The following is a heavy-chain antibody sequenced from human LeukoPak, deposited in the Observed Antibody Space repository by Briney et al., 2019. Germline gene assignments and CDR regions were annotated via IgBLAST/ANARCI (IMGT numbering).Heavy chain of an antibody. J-gene: IGHJ3*02. V-gene: IGHV3-74*01. D-gene: IGHD3-10*01. Sequence: PGGSLRLSCAASGFTFRNFWMFWVRQAPGKGPVWVSRISGDGSTTTYADSVKGRFTISRDNAKNMVYLQMNSLRPEDTALYYCAKAQYLSFDVFDSWAGRTRVSVFS. CDR3: AKAQYLSFDVFDS. CDR1: GFTFRNFW. CDR2: ISGDGSTT.